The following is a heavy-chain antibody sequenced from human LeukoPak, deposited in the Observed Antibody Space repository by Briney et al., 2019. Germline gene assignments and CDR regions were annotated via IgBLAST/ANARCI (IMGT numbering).Heavy chain of an antibody. CDR2: IYYIGST. CDR1: GDSMNSYY. D-gene: IGHD3-10*01. Sequence: SETLSLTCTVSGDSMNSYYWSWIRQPPGKGVEWIGHIYYIGSTNYNPSLKSRITISVDTSKNQFSLKLSSVTAADTAVYYCARKLSGADKGFDYWGQGTLVTVSS. J-gene: IGHJ4*02. V-gene: IGHV4-59*01. CDR3: ARKLSGADKGFDY.